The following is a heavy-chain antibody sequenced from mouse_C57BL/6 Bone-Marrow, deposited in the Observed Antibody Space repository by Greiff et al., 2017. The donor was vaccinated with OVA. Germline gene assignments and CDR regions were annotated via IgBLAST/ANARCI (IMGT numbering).Heavy chain of an antibody. D-gene: IGHD1-1*01. J-gene: IGHJ4*01. Sequence: VQLKESGAELVRPGASVKLSCTASGFNIKDDYMHWVKQRPEQGLEWIGWIDPENGDTEYASKFQGKATITADTSSNTAYLQLSSLTSEDTAVYYCTTGITTVVATDYYAMDYWGQGTSVTVSS. CDR1: GFNIKDDY. CDR3: TTGITTVVATDYYAMDY. CDR2: IDPENGDT. V-gene: IGHV14-4*01.